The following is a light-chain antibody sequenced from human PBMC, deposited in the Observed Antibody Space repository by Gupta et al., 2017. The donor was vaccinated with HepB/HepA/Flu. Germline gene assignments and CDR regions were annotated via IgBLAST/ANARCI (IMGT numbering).Light chain of an antibody. Sequence: EIVLTQSPGTLSLSPGERATLSCRASQSVSSSYLASYQQRPGQAPRLLIYGASSRATAISDRFSGSGSGTDFTLTISRLEPGDFAVYYCQQYGSSPWTFGQGTKVEI. CDR1: QSVSSSY. CDR2: GAS. CDR3: QQYGSSPWT. V-gene: IGKV3-20*01. J-gene: IGKJ1*01.